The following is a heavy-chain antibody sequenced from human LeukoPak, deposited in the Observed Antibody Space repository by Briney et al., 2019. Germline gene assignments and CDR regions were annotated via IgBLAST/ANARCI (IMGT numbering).Heavy chain of an antibody. D-gene: IGHD6-13*01. J-gene: IGHJ4*02. Sequence: GGSLRLSCAASGFTFDDYGMSWVRQAPGKGLEWVSGINWNGGSTGYADSVKGRFTIPRDNAKNSLYLQMNSLRAEDTALYYCARDDSSSWWGYFDYWGQGTLVTVSS. V-gene: IGHV3-20*04. CDR1: GFTFDDYG. CDR3: ARDDSSSWWGYFDY. CDR2: INWNGGST.